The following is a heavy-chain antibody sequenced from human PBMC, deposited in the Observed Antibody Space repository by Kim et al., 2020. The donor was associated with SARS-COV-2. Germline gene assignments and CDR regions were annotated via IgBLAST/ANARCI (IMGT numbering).Heavy chain of an antibody. V-gene: IGHV3-21*01. D-gene: IGHD3-16*01. J-gene: IGHJ4*02. CDR3: ARRLDKNDFHPLDS. CDR1: GFAFSSYA. Sequence: GGSLRLSCAASGFAFSSYAMNWVRQTPGKGLEWVSSISDSGRSAYYADSLRGRFTIDRDNARNSLFLQLNSLTVEDTAIYYCARRLDKNDFHPLDSWGQGTLVIVSS. CDR2: ISDSGRSA.